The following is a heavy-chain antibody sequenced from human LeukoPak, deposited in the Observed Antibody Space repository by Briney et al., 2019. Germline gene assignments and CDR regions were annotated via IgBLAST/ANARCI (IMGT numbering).Heavy chain of an antibody. D-gene: IGHD3-3*01. CDR1: GSTFSGFW. V-gene: IGHV3-7*03. J-gene: IGHJ4*02. CDR3: ARDQYDTWSRRGNFDS. CDR2: INSDGSEG. Sequence: GGSLRLSCAVSGSTFSGFWMSWSRQAPGKGLEWVASINSDGSEGYYADVVKGRFTISRDNAKNSLYLQINSLRVEDTAVFYCARDQYDTWSRRGNFDSWGQGTLVIVSS.